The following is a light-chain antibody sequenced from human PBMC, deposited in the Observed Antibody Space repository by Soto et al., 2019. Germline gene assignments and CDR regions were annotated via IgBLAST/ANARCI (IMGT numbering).Light chain of an antibody. CDR3: ASYTTSTTQV. J-gene: IGLJ3*02. CDR2: AVS. Sequence: QSALTQPVSVSASPGQSITISCAGTSSDIGRFDYVSWYQHHPGNAPTLVISAVSRRSSGISDRFSGSKSGNTATLTISGLQAEDEADYYCASYTTSTTQVFGGGTKVTVL. V-gene: IGLV2-14*01. CDR1: SSDIGRFDY.